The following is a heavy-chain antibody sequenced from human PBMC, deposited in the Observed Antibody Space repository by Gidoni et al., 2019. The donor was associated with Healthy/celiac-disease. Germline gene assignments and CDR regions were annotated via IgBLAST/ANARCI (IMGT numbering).Heavy chain of an antibody. CDR1: GFTFSSYA. V-gene: IGHV3-23*01. D-gene: IGHD1-26*01. J-gene: IGHJ4*02. Sequence: EVQLLESGGGLVQPGGSLRLSCAASGFTFSSYAMRWVRQAPGKGLEWVAAISGRGGRTYYADSVKGRFTIARDNSKNTLYRQMNSRRAEDTAVYYWAKGRYLGGDYWGQGTLVTVSS. CDR3: AKGRYLGGDY. CDR2: ISGRGGRT.